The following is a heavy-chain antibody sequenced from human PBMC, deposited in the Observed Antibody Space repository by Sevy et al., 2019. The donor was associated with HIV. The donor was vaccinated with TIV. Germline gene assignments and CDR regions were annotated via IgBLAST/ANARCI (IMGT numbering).Heavy chain of an antibody. CDR3: ARDNSGYFFFDY. J-gene: IGHJ4*02. V-gene: IGHV3-30-3*01. Sequence: GGSLRLSCAASGLTFGSYTLHWVRQAPGKGLEWVAVISQTYDGSKKYYIDSVQGRFTISRDNSKNTLYLQMDSLRPEDTAVYDCARDNSGYFFFDYWGQRTLVTVSS. CDR1: GLTFGSYT. CDR2: ISQTYDGSKK. D-gene: IGHD3-22*01.